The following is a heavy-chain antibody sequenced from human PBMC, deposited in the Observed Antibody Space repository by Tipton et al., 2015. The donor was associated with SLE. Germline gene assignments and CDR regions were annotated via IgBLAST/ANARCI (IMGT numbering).Heavy chain of an antibody. J-gene: IGHJ5*02. CDR1: GYTFTSYG. Sequence: QSGPEVKKPGASVKVSCKASGYTFTSYGISWVRQAPGQGLEWMGWISAYNGNTNYAQKLQGRVTMTTDTSTSTAYMELRSLRSDDTAVYYCARGGDVLRFLEWLSDNWFDPWGQGTLVSVSS. V-gene: IGHV1-18*01. CDR3: ARGGDVLRFLEWLSDNWFDP. D-gene: IGHD3-3*01. CDR2: ISAYNGNT.